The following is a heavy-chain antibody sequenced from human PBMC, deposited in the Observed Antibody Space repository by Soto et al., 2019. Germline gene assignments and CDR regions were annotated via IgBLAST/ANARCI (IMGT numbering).Heavy chain of an antibody. D-gene: IGHD6-13*01. V-gene: IGHV3-74*01. Sequence: GSLRLSCAASGFTFSSYWMHWVRQAPGKGLVWVSRINSDGSSTSYADSVKGRFTISRDNAKNTLYLQMNSLRAEDTAVYYCARSPYSSSWGSPYYYYYYMDVWGKGTTVTVSS. J-gene: IGHJ6*03. CDR1: GFTFSSYW. CDR2: INSDGSST. CDR3: ARSPYSSSWGSPYYYYYYMDV.